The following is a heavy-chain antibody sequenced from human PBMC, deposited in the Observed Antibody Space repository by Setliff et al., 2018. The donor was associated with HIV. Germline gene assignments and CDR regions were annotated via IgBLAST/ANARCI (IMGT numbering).Heavy chain of an antibody. CDR2: MSHSGST. Sequence: SETLSLTCAVSGYSINSGYYWGWIRQPPGKGLEWIGSMSHSGSTYYNPSLKSRLTISVDTSKNQFSLKLSSVTAADTAVYYCARGYSNVWPPIYNWFDPWGQGTLVTVSS. J-gene: IGHJ5*02. V-gene: IGHV4-38-2*01. CDR1: GYSINSGYY. D-gene: IGHD6-19*01. CDR3: ARGYSNVWPPIYNWFDP.